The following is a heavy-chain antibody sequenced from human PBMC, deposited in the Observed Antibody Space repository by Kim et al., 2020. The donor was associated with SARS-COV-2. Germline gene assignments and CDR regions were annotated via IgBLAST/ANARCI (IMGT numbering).Heavy chain of an antibody. CDR2: IIPIFGTA. CDR3: ARDIVVVVAASRTYYYGMDV. J-gene: IGHJ6*02. D-gene: IGHD2-15*01. Sequence: SVKVSCKASGGTFSSYAISWVRQAPGQGLEWMGGIIPIFGTANYAQKFQGRVTITADESTSTAYMELSSLRSEDTAVYYCARDIVVVVAASRTYYYGMDVWGQGTTVTVSS. V-gene: IGHV1-69*13. CDR1: GGTFSSYA.